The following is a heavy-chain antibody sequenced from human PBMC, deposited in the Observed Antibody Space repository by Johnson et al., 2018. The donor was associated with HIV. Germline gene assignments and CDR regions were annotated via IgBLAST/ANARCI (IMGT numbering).Heavy chain of an antibody. Sequence: QMQLVESGGGLVKPGGSLRLSCAASGFTFSDYYMSWIHQAAGKGLEWISYISSSGSTIYYADSVKGRFTISRDNAKNSLYLQMNSLRAEDTAVYYCARGVYSSSWYGAFDIWGQGTMVTVSS. D-gene: IGHD6-13*01. CDR3: ARGVYSSSWYGAFDI. CDR2: ISSSGSTI. CDR1: GFTFSDYY. V-gene: IGHV3-11*01. J-gene: IGHJ3*02.